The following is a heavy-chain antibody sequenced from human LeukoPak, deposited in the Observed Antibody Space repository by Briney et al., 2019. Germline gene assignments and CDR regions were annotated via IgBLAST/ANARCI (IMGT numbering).Heavy chain of an antibody. Sequence: SETLFLTCTVSAYSISSGYYWAWIRQPPGKGLEWIGSMYQSGSTYYNPSLESRVTISVDTSKNQFSLKLSSVTAADTAVYYCARHPSLPYFDYWGQGTLVTVSS. CDR1: AYSISSGYY. CDR2: MYQSGST. CDR3: ARHPSLPYFDY. V-gene: IGHV4-38-2*02. D-gene: IGHD1-26*01. J-gene: IGHJ4*02.